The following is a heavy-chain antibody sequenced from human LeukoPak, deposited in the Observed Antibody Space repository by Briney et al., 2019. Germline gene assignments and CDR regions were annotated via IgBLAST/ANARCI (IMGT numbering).Heavy chain of an antibody. CDR1: GYTFTSYH. CDR2: INPSGGST. J-gene: IGHJ4*02. V-gene: IGHV1-46*01. D-gene: IGHD2-2*01. Sequence: ASVKVSCKASGYTFTSYHMHWVRHAPGPGLEWMGIINPSGGSTSYAQKFQSRVTMTRDKSTSKVYMELSSLRSEDTGVYYCARDFYGSSTSCSYYFDYWGQGTLVTVSS. CDR3: ARDFYGSSTSCSYYFDY.